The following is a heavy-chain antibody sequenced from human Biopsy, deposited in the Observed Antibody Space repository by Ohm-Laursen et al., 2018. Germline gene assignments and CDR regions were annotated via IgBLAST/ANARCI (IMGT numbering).Heavy chain of an antibody. J-gene: IGHJ6*02. V-gene: IGHV2-70*11. CDR2: VDWDDYK. D-gene: IGHD6-13*01. Sequence: TQTLTLTCSFSGFSLTNGGLSVGWIRQAPGKALEWLARVDWDDYKDYSASLQTKLSISKDTSNDQMVLTVNNVDPADTATYYCARTPILIVSAGLVYRHRRHLQGMDVWGQGIAVTVS. CDR3: ARTPILIVSAGLVYRHRRHLQGMDV. CDR1: GFSLTNGGLS.